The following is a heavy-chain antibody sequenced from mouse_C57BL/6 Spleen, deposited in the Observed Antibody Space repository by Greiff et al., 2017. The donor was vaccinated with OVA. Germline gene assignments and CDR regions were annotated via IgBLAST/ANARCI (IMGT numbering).Heavy chain of an antibody. Sequence: EVKLMESGPGLVKPSQSLSLTCSVTGYSITSGYYWNWIRQFPGNKLEWMGYISYDGSNNYNPSLKNRISITRDTSKNQFFLKLNSVTTEDTATYYCAHSSGSFDYWGQGTTLTVSS. D-gene: IGHD3-2*02. CDR1: GYSITSGYY. J-gene: IGHJ2*01. CDR2: ISYDGSN. CDR3: AHSSGSFDY. V-gene: IGHV3-6*01.